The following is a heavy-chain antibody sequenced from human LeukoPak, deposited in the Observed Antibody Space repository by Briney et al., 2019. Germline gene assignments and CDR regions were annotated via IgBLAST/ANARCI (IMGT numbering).Heavy chain of an antibody. CDR3: ARGYYYDSSGYYDY. CDR2: IYTSGST. Sequence: SDPLSLTCTVSGGSISSYYWRWIREPAGKGLEWIGRIYTSGSTNYNPSLKSRGTMSVDTSKNQFSLKLSSVTAADTAVYYCARGYYYDSSGYYDYWGQGTLVTVSS. CDR1: GGSISSYY. J-gene: IGHJ4*02. D-gene: IGHD3-22*01. V-gene: IGHV4-4*07.